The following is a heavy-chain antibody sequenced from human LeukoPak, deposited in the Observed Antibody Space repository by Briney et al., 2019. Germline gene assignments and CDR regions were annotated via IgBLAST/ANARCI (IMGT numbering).Heavy chain of an antibody. J-gene: IGHJ6*02. Sequence: ASVKVSCKASGYTFTSYDINWVRQATGQGLEWMGWMNPNSGNTGYAQKFQGRVTMTRNTSISTAYMELSSLRSEDTAVYYCARHRGDYYYYYGMNVWAKGPRSPSP. D-gene: IGHD4-17*01. CDR2: MNPNSGNT. CDR3: ARHRGDYYYYYGMNV. V-gene: IGHV1-8*01. CDR1: GYTFTSYD.